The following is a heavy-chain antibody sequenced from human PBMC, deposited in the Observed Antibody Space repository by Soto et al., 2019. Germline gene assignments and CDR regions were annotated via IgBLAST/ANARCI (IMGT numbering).Heavy chain of an antibody. D-gene: IGHD3-9*01. J-gene: IGHJ4*02. CDR2: IYWDDDK. V-gene: IGHV2-5*02. Sequence: QITLKESGPTLVKPTQTLTLTCTFSGFSLSTSGVGVGWIRQPPGQALEWLALIYWDDDKRYSPSLKSRLTITKDTSKNQVVLTMTNMDPVDTATYYCSHKDPMTGFRDYWGQGTLVTVSS. CDR3: SHKDPMTGFRDY. CDR1: GFSLSTSGVG.